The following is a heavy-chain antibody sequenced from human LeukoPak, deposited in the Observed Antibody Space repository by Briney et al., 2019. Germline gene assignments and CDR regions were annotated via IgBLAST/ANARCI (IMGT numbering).Heavy chain of an antibody. Sequence: PGGSLRLSCAASGFTFSSYAMHWVRQAPGKGLEWVAVISYDGSNKYYADSVKGRFTISRDNSKDTLYLQMNSLRVEDTAVYYCARGVRTLSSGSDWFDPWGQGTLVTVSS. D-gene: IGHD3-10*01. CDR3: ARGVRTLSSGSDWFDP. CDR2: ISYDGSNK. J-gene: IGHJ5*02. CDR1: GFTFSSYA. V-gene: IGHV3-30*04.